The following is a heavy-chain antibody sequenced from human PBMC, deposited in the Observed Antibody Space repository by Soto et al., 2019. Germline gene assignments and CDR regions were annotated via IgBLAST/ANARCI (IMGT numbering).Heavy chain of an antibody. CDR2: IVVGSGNT. J-gene: IGHJ4*02. CDR3: AADLISHSGYDSSFDY. D-gene: IGHD5-12*01. CDR1: GFTFTSSA. V-gene: IGHV1-58*01. Sequence: ASVKVSCKASGFTFTSSAVQWVRQARGQRLEWIGWIVVGSGNTNYAQKFQERVTITRDMSTSTAYMELSSLRSEDTAVYYCAADLISHSGYDSSFDYWGQGTLVTVSS.